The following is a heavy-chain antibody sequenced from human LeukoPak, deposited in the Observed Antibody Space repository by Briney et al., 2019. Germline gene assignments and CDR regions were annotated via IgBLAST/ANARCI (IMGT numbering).Heavy chain of an antibody. CDR3: ARVSTADSLAIDY. Sequence: GGSLRLSCPVSGFNFSDYNMTGVRQAPGKGLGWGSVISIISKYIYYAASVKGRFTISSDNAKNSLYLQMNSLRAKDTAVYYCARVSTADSLAIDYWGQGTLVTVST. V-gene: IGHV3-21*06. CDR2: ISIISKYI. CDR1: GFNFSDYN. J-gene: IGHJ4*02. D-gene: IGHD6-13*01.